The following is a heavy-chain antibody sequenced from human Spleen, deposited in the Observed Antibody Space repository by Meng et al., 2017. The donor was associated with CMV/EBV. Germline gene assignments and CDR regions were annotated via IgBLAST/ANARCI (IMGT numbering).Heavy chain of an antibody. CDR2: LYYTGST. D-gene: IGHD3-9*01. J-gene: IGHJ4*02. CDR3: ARGVLYTGYSRKIDY. V-gene: IGHV4-30-4*08. CDR1: GSLSSGDYY. Sequence: GSLSSGDYYWSWLRQPPGKGLEWVGYLYYTGSTYYNPSLKSRITISVDTSKNQFSLELSSVTAADSAVYYCARGVLYTGYSRKIDYWGQGTLVTVSS.